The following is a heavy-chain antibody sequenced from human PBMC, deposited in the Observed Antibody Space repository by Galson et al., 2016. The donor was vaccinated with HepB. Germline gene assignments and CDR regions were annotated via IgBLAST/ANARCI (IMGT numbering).Heavy chain of an antibody. CDR1: GFTFNNFA. V-gene: IGHV3-23*01. D-gene: IGHD2-2*01. J-gene: IGHJ6*04. Sequence: SLRLSCAASGFTFNNFAMSWVRQAPGKGLEWVSGISGSGGSTYYADSVKGRFTISRDNSKNTLYLEMNSLRAEDTAVYYCVQGSTAPAVWGKGTPVTVST. CDR3: VQGSTAPAV. CDR2: ISGSGGST.